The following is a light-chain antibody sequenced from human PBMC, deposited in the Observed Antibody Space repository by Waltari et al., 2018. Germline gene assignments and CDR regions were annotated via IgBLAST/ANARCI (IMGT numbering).Light chain of an antibody. CDR3: QQYYSYPRT. CDR2: KTS. CDR1: QRSGNV. Sequence: TRRASQRSGNVLAWYQQKPGNAPHRLIFKTSRLESGVPSRFSGRGAGTDFTLTISSLQPEDYATYYCQQYYSYPRTFGQGTKVEIK. J-gene: IGKJ1*01. V-gene: IGKV1-5*03.